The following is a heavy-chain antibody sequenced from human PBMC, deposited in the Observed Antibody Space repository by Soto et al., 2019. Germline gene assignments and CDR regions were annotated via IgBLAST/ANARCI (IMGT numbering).Heavy chain of an antibody. D-gene: IGHD1-26*01. CDR2: INHGGST. CDR3: ARHVQQEPHNWFDP. J-gene: IGHJ5*02. Sequence: SETLSLTCAVYGGSFSGYYWSWIRQPPGKGLEWIGEINHGGSTNYNPSLKSRVTISVDTSKNQFPLKLGSVTAADTAVYYCARHVQQEPHNWFDPWGQGSLVTVSS. V-gene: IGHV4-34*01. CDR1: GGSFSGYY.